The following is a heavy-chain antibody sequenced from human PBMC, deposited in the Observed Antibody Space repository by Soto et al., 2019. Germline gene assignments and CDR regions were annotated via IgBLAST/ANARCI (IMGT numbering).Heavy chain of an antibody. J-gene: IGHJ4*02. Sequence: PSETLSLTCAVYDGSLSDNYYTWTRQSPGKGLEWIGEIHPSGSTFYNPSLQTRVTLSQDTSKKHFSLNLISVTAADTAVYYCARAPRGNYGYPSYFDYWGQGTLVTVS. CDR2: IHPSGST. D-gene: IGHD3-10*01. V-gene: IGHV4-34*01. CDR3: ARAPRGNYGYPSYFDY. CDR1: DGSLSDNY.